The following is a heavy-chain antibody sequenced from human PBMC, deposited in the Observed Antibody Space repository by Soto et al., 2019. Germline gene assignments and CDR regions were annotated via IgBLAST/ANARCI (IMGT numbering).Heavy chain of an antibody. CDR1: GASISSGDYY. CDR2: IYYSGST. CDR3: ARDGGGPLLQYFSGSLYGMDV. Sequence: SETLSLTCTVSGASISSGDYYWSWIRQPPGKGLEWIGYIYYSGSTYYNPSLKSRLSISVDTSKNQFSLRPSSVTAADTAVYYCARDGGGPLLQYFSGSLYGMDVWGQGTTVTVSS. V-gene: IGHV4-30-4*01. J-gene: IGHJ6*02. D-gene: IGHD3-9*01.